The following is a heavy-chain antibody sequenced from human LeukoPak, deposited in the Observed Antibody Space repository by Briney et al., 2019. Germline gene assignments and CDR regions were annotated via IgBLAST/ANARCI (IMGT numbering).Heavy chain of an antibody. J-gene: IGHJ4*02. CDR3: ARGISFDY. CDR2: ISYDGSNK. V-gene: IGHV3-30*03. Sequence: QPGRSLRLSRAASGFTFSSYNMHWVRQAPGKGLEWVAVISYDGSNKYHADSVKGRFTISRDNSKSTLYLQMNSLRPEDTAVYYCARGISFDYWGQGTLVTVSS. CDR1: GFTFSSYN.